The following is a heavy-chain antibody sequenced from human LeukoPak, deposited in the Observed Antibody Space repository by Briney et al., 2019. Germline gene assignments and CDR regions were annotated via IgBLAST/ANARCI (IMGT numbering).Heavy chain of an antibody. Sequence: ASVKVSCKASGYTFTGYYMHWVRQAPGQGLEWMGWINPNSGGTNYAQKFQGRVTMTRDTSISTAYMELRSLRSDDTAVYYCARGITMVRGVMKFDYWGQGTLVTVSS. CDR2: INPNSGGT. CDR1: GYTFTGYY. V-gene: IGHV1-2*02. D-gene: IGHD3-10*01. CDR3: ARGITMVRGVMKFDY. J-gene: IGHJ4*02.